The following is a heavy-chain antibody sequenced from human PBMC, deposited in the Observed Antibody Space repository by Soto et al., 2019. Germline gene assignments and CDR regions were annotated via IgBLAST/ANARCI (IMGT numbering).Heavy chain of an antibody. Sequence: EVQLVESGGGLVQPGGSLRLSCAASGFTFSSYAMHWVRQAPGKGLEYVSGISRNGGSTYYANSVKGRFTISRDNAKLTLYLQVGSLRAEEMAVYYCARSGLPFDYWGQGTLVTVSS. V-gene: IGHV3-64*01. CDR2: ISRNGGST. CDR3: ARSGLPFDY. D-gene: IGHD2-21*02. CDR1: GFTFSSYA. J-gene: IGHJ4*02.